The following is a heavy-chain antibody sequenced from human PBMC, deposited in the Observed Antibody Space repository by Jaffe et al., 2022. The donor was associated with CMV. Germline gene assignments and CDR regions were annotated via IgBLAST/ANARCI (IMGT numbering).Heavy chain of an antibody. J-gene: IGHJ4*02. Sequence: EVQLVQSGAEVKKPGESLRISCKGSGYRFTNYWISWVRQMPGKGLEWMGRIDPSESYTNYSPSFEGHVTISVDKSTSTAYLQWSSLKASDTAMYYCASSFEWREDIGSNAGWGQGTLVTVSS. CDR2: IDPSESYT. D-gene: IGHD5-12*01. V-gene: IGHV5-10-1*03. CDR1: GYRFTNYW. CDR3: ASSFEWREDIGSNAG.